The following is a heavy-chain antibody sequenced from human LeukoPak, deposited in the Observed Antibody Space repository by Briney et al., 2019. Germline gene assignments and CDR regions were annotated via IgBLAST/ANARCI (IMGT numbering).Heavy chain of an antibody. CDR1: GGSISSGDYY. Sequence: PSGTLSLTCTVSGGSISSGDYYWTWIRQHPGKGLEWIGYIYYSGSSFYNPSLKSRVTVSVDTSKNQFSLKLSSVTAADTAVYFCARAPKGMTTVRYYYYYYMDVWGKGTTVTVSS. J-gene: IGHJ6*03. V-gene: IGHV4-31*03. D-gene: IGHD4-11*01. CDR3: ARAPKGMTTVRYYYYYYMDV. CDR2: IYYSGSS.